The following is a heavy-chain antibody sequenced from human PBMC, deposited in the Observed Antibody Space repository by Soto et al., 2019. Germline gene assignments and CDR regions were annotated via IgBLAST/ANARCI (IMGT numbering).Heavy chain of an antibody. CDR2: IQSQTAGGTP. D-gene: IGHD6-19*01. V-gene: IGHV3-15*01. J-gene: IGHJ3*02. CDR3: TWLVFDAFYR. Sequence: EVQLVESGGGLVKPGGSLRLSCAASGFTFIDAWMSWVRPAPGKGLEWVGRIQSQTAGGTPDYGAHVKGRFTISRDDSKNTLYLQMNSLKPEDAAVYYCTWLVFDAFYRWGQGTMVTVSA. CDR1: GFTFIDAW.